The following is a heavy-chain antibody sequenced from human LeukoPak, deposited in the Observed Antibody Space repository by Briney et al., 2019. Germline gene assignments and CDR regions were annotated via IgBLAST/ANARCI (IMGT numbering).Heavy chain of an antibody. CDR2: IIPIFGTA. CDR1: GGTFSSDA. J-gene: IGHJ4*02. D-gene: IGHD5-12*01. V-gene: IGHV1-69*01. CDR3: ARDLGERGYSGYNYFDY. Sequence: ASVKVSCKASGGTFSSDAISWVRQAPGQGLEWMGGIIPIFGTANYAQKFQGRVTITADESTSTAYMELSSLRSEDTAVYYCARDLGERGYSGYNYFDYWGQGTLVTVSS.